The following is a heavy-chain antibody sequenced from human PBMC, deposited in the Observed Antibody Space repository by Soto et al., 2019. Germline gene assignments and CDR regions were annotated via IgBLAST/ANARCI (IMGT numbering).Heavy chain of an antibody. CDR3: AKGGGGDHGY. J-gene: IGHJ4*02. V-gene: IGHV3-23*01. D-gene: IGHD2-21*02. CDR1: GFTFSSSD. CDR2: ITRNGEPT. Sequence: EVQLLESGGGLAQPGGSLRLSCAASGFTFSSSDMSWVRQAPGKGLEWVSSITRNGEPTEYADSVKGRFTISRDNSKNTIHLQMNNLRAGETAVFFWAKGGGGDHGYWGQGTLVAVSS.